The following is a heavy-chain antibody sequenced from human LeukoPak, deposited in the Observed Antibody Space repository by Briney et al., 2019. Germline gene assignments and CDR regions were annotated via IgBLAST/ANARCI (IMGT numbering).Heavy chain of an antibody. J-gene: IGHJ4*02. CDR1: GFTFSTYA. Sequence: GGSLRLSCAASGFTFSTYAMHWVRQAPGKGLEWVAFIRYDGSNKYYADSVKGRFTISRDNSKNTLYLQMNSLRPEDTAVYYCAKDRGSGWYFHYWGQGTQVTVSS. V-gene: IGHV3-30*02. CDR3: AKDRGSGWYFHY. D-gene: IGHD6-19*01. CDR2: IRYDGSNK.